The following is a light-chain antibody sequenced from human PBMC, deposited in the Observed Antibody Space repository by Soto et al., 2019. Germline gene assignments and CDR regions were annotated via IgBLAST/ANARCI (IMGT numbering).Light chain of an antibody. Sequence: QSALTQPASVSGSPGQSITIPCTGTSSDVGAYKYVSWYQQHPGQAPKLMIYEVSNRPSGVSNRFSGSKSGNTASLTISGLQAEDEADYYCSSHTSSSTVYVFGTRTKVTVL. CDR3: SSHTSSSTVYV. V-gene: IGLV2-14*01. CDR1: SSDVGAYKY. J-gene: IGLJ1*01. CDR2: EVS.